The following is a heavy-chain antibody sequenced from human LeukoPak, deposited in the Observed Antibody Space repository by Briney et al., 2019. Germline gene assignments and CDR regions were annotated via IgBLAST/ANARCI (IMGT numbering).Heavy chain of an antibody. Sequence: PGGSLRLSCAASGFTFSSYWMSWVRQAPGKGLEWVANIKQDGSEKYYVDSVKGRFTISRDNAKNSLYLQMNSLRAEDTAVYYCARVGLAYSSWYVSLYYYYYMDVWGKGTTVTVSS. D-gene: IGHD6-13*01. J-gene: IGHJ6*03. CDR1: GFTFSSYW. CDR2: IKQDGSEK. CDR3: ARVGLAYSSWYVSLYYYYYMDV. V-gene: IGHV3-7*01.